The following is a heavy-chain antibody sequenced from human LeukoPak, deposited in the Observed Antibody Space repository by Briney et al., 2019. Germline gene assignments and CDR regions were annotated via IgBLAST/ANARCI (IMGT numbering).Heavy chain of an antibody. CDR1: GYTFTSYA. D-gene: IGHD6-13*01. CDR2: INTNTGNP. CDR3: ARDSPQQLVRGNWFDP. V-gene: IGHV7-4-1*02. J-gene: IGHJ5*02. Sequence: ASVKVSCKASGYTFTSYAMNWVRQAPGQGLEWMGWINTNTGNPTYAQGFTGRFVFSLDTSVSTAYLQISSLKAEDTAVYYCARDSPQQLVRGNWFDPWGQGTLVTVSS.